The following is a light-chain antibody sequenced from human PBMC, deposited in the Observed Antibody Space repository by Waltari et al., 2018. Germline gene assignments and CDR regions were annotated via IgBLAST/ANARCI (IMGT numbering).Light chain of an antibody. Sequence: DIVMTQSPATVSVSPGERVTLSCRASQSVNSNLAWYQHKPGQAPRLLIYGASTRATTLPARFSGSGSGTEFTLTISSLQAEDSAVYYCHQYNNWPPWTFGQGTRVEIK. J-gene: IGKJ1*01. CDR2: GAS. CDR3: HQYNNWPPWT. V-gene: IGKV3-15*01. CDR1: QSVNSN.